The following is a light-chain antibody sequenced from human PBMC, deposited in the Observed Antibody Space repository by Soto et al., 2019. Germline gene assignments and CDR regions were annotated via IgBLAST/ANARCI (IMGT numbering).Light chain of an antibody. V-gene: IGKV1D-13*01. CDR2: DAS. J-gene: IGKJ4*01. CDR1: QGISNT. Sequence: QLSKNKSSLSASVGDRVTITCRASQGISNTLAWYQQKPGKAPQLLIYDASNLESGVPSRFSGSGSGTDFTLTISSLQPEDFATYYCQQFNNSPGLTFGGGTKVEI. CDR3: QQFNNSPGLT.